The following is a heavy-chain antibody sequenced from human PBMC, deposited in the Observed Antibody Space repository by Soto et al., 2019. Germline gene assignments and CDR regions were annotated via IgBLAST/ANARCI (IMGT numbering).Heavy chain of an antibody. D-gene: IGHD6-13*01. CDR2: INPASGST. CDR3: ARDLAAGDY. CDR1: GYTFTHYY. Sequence: QVQLVQSGAEVKKPGASVKLSCRTSGYTFTHYYIHWVRQAPGQGLEWLAIINPASGSTNYAQDFQGRVTLTMDTSTTTVYMELSGVSAEDTGSFYCARDLAAGDYWGQGTLVTVSS. J-gene: IGHJ4*02. V-gene: IGHV1-46*01.